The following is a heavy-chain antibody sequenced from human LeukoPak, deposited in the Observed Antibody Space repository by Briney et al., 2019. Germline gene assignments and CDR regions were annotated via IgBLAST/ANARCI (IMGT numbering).Heavy chain of an antibody. D-gene: IGHD6-13*01. J-gene: IGHJ4*02. CDR2: ISGSGGST. V-gene: IGHV3-23*01. CDR1: GITFTSYA. CDR3: AKGSAGGRPYYFDY. Sequence: PTGGSLRLSCAASGITFTSYAMTWVRQAPGKGLEWVSGISGSGGSTYYADSVKGRFTISRDNSKNTLYLQMNSLRAEDTAVYYCAKGSAGGRPYYFDYWGQGTLVTVSS.